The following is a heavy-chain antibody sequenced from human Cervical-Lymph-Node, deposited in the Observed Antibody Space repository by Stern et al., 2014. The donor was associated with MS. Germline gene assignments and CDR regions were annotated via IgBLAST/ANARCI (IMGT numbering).Heavy chain of an antibody. D-gene: IGHD6-25*01. CDR2: ISAYNGNT. V-gene: IGHV1-18*04. Sequence: VQLEESGPEVKKPGASVTVSCKASGYTFTSYGIAWVRQAPGQGLEWMGWISAYNGNTNYERKLQGRVTLTTNTTTSTAYMELRSLRSDDTAIYFCARSGTRVPRGYWGQGTLITVSS. J-gene: IGHJ4*02. CDR1: GYTFTSYG. CDR3: ARSGTRVPRGY.